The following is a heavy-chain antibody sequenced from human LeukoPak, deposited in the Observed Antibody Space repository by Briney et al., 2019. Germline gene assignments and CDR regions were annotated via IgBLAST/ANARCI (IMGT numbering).Heavy chain of an antibody. J-gene: IGHJ4*02. V-gene: IGHV3-30-3*01. D-gene: IGHD2-21*02. CDR3: AKGYCGGDCYSDY. Sequence: PGGSLRLSCAASGFTFSSYAMHWVRQAPGKGLEWVAVISYDGSNKYYADSVKGRFTISRDNSKNTLYLQMNSLRAEDTAVYYCAKGYCGGDCYSDYWGQGTLVTVSS. CDR2: ISYDGSNK. CDR1: GFTFSSYA.